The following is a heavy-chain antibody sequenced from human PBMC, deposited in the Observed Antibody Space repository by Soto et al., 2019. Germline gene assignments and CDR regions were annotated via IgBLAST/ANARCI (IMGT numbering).Heavy chain of an antibody. V-gene: IGHV4-30-4*01. Sequence: SETLSLTCTVSGRSISSVNYYWSWIRQPPGKGLEWIGYIYYSGSTYYNPSLRSRVTISVDTSKNQFSLKLISVTAADTAVYYCARYGSGECNRGSCYSPFDYWGQGTLVTVSS. CDR1: GRSISSVNYY. CDR2: IYYSGST. J-gene: IGHJ4*02. D-gene: IGHD2-15*01. CDR3: ARYGSGECNRGSCYSPFDY.